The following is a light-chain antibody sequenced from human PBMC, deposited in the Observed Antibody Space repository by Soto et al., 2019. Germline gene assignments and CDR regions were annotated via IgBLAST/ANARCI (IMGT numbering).Light chain of an antibody. CDR1: QSISTW. V-gene: IGKV1-5*03. CDR3: QQDSTYWT. Sequence: DIQMTQSPSTLSASVGDRVTITCRASQSISTWLAWYQQKQGKAPKLLIYKASSLESGVPSRFSGSGSGTEFTLTISSLQPDDFATYYCQQDSTYWTFGQGTKVEIE. J-gene: IGKJ1*01. CDR2: KAS.